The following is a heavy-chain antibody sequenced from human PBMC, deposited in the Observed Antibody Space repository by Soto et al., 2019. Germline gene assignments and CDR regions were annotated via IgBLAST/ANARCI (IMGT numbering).Heavy chain of an antibody. Sequence: KQSQTLSLTCAISGDSVSSNSAAWNWIRQSPSRGLEWLRRTYYRSKWYNDYTVSVKSRITINPDTSKNQFSLQLNSVTPEETAVYYCARESYYDFWSGYILGDYWGQGTLVTVSS. CDR2: TYYRSKWYN. D-gene: IGHD3-3*01. CDR3: ARESYYDFWSGYILGDY. V-gene: IGHV6-1*01. J-gene: IGHJ4*02. CDR1: GDSVSSNSAA.